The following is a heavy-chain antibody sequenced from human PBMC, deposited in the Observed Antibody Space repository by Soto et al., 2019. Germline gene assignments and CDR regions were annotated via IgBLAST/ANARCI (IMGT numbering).Heavy chain of an antibody. D-gene: IGHD4-17*01. Sequence: PWGSLRLSCAASGFTFSSYWMSWVRQAPGKGLEWVANIKQDGSEKYYVDSVKGRFTISRDNAKNSLYLQMNSLRAEDTAVYYCARDLRHYGDYLDVWGQGTTVTVSS. J-gene: IGHJ6*03. CDR3: ARDLRHYGDYLDV. CDR1: GFTFSSYW. CDR2: IKQDGSEK. V-gene: IGHV3-7*05.